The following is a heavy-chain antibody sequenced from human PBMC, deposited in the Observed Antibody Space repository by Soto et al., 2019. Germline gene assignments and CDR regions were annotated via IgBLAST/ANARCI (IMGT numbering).Heavy chain of an antibody. CDR2: IYSGGSR. V-gene: IGHV3-53*01. J-gene: IGHJ4*02. Sequence: EVQLVESGGGLIQPGGSLRLSCEVSGFSVSGNYMSWVRQAPGKWLDWVSVIYSGGSRYYADSVRGRFTISRDESQNTLYLQMNNLRAEDTDVYYCARSMMVRGVLFELWGRGSLVSVSS. D-gene: IGHD3-10*01. CDR3: ARSMMVRGVLFEL. CDR1: GFSVSGNY.